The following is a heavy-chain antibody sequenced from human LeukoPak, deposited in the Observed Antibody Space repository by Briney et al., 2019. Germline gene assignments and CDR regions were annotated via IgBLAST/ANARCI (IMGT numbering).Heavy chain of an antibody. CDR2: IKHDGSEK. D-gene: IGHD3-9*01. V-gene: IGHV3-7*03. J-gene: IGHJ4*02. CDR3: TTDYDILPLQD. CDR1: GLTFSNYW. Sequence: GGSLRLSCAASGLTFSNYWMSWVRQGPGKGLEWVANIKHDGSEKYYIDSVKGRFTISRDNAKNSVYLQMNRLRAEDTAVYYCTTDYDILPLQDWGQGTLVTVSS.